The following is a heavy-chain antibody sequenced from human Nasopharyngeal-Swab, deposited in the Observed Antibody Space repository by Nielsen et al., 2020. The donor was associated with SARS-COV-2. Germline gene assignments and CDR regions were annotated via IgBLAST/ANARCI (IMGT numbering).Heavy chain of an antibody. CDR2: ISGSGGST. J-gene: IGHJ6*03. CDR1: GFTCSRYA. D-gene: IGHD3-16*01. Sequence: GASLELSWAGCGFTCSRYAMSWVRQAPGKGLEWVSAISGSGGSTYYADSVKGRFTISRDNSKNTLYLQMNSLRADDTAVYYCAKEATLGGVGDYYYMDVWGKGTTVTVSS. CDR3: AKEATLGGVGDYYYMDV. V-gene: IGHV3-23*01.